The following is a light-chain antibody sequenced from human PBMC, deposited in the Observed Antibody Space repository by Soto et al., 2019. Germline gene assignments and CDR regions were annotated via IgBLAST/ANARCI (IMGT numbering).Light chain of an antibody. CDR3: QQYGSYPLT. V-gene: IGKV3-20*01. Sequence: EIVLTQSPGTLSLSPGERATLSCRASQSVSSTYLAWYQQKFGQAPRLLIHAASSRATGIPDRFSGSGSGTDFTLTISRLEPEDFEVYYCQQYGSYPLTFGGGTKVDIK. CDR2: AAS. J-gene: IGKJ4*01. CDR1: QSVSSTY.